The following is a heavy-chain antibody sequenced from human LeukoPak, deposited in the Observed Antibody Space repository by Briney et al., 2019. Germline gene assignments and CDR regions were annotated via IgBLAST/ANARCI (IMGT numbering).Heavy chain of an antibody. J-gene: IGHJ5*02. CDR3: ARGSANYYDSSGYPGP. Sequence: SVKVSCKASGGTFSSYAISWVRQAPGQGLEWMGRIIPIFGTANYAQKFQGRVTITTDESTSTAYMELSNLRSEDTAVYYCARGSANYYDSSGYPGPWGQGTLVTVSS. D-gene: IGHD3-22*01. V-gene: IGHV1-69*05. CDR1: GGTFSSYA. CDR2: IIPIFGTA.